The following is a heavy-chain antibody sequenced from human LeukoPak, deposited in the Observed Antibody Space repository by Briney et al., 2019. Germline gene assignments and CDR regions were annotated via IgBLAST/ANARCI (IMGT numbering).Heavy chain of an antibody. CDR1: GYTFTNYY. Sequence: GASVKVSCKASGYTFTNYYIHWVRQAPGQGLEWMGMINPSGGRTTYAQKFQGRITMTRDTSTSTIYMELRSLRSEDTAVYYCARGINSSSWYERAFDYWGQGTLVTVSS. J-gene: IGHJ4*02. V-gene: IGHV1-46*01. CDR3: ARGINSSSWYERAFDY. CDR2: INPSGGRT. D-gene: IGHD6-13*01.